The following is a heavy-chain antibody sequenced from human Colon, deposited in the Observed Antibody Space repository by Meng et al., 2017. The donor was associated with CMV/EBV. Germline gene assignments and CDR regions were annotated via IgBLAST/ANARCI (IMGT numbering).Heavy chain of an antibody. D-gene: IGHD3-22*01. V-gene: IGHV4-34*01. CDR3: ARAVIKDYDSSGYSRFSFDY. J-gene: IGHJ4*02. Sequence: FSGYYWSWIRQPPGKGLEWIGEINHSGSTNYNPSLKSRVTISVDTSKNQFSLKLSSVTAADTVVYYCARAVIKDYDSSGYSRFSFDYWGQGTLVTVSS. CDR1: FSGYY. CDR2: INHSGST.